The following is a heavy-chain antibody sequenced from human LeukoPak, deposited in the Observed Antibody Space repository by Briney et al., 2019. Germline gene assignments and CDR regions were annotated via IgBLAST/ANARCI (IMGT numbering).Heavy chain of an antibody. J-gene: IGHJ3*02. CDR1: GGSFSGYY. CDR2: INQSGST. CDR3: AREGGGDDYVWGSYRSDDAFDI. Sequence: PSETLSLTCAVYGGSFSGYYWNWIRQPPGKGLEWIGEINQSGSTNYNPSLKSRVTISFDTSKNQFSLKLSSVTAADTAVYYCAREGGGDDYVWGSYRSDDAFDIWGQGTMVTVSS. D-gene: IGHD3-16*02. V-gene: IGHV4-34*01.